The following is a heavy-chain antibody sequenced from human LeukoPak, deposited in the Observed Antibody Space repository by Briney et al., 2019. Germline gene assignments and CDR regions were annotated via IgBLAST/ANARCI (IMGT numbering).Heavy chain of an antibody. Sequence: ASVKLSCKASGFTFTGHYMNWMRQAPGQGLEWMGWINPNSGGTNYAQKFQGRVTMTRDTSTSTVYMELSSLRSEDTAVYYCARGHYYDSSGYYYALSYWGQGTLVTVSS. CDR1: GFTFTGHY. J-gene: IGHJ4*02. CDR3: ARGHYYDSSGYYYALSY. CDR2: INPNSGGT. V-gene: IGHV1-2*02. D-gene: IGHD3-22*01.